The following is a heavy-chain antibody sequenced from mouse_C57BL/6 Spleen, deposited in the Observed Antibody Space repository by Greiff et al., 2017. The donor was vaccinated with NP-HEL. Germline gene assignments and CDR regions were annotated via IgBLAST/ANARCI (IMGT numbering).Heavy chain of an antibody. J-gene: IGHJ3*01. CDR3: ARDVGPYPH. Sequence: ESGPGLVKPSQSLSLTCSVTGYSITSGYYWNWIRQFPGNKLEWMGYISYDGSNNYNPSLKNRISITRDTSKNQFFLKLNSVTTEDTATYYCARDVGPYPHWGQGTLVTVSA. V-gene: IGHV3-6*01. CDR2: ISYDGSN. CDR1: GYSITSGYY.